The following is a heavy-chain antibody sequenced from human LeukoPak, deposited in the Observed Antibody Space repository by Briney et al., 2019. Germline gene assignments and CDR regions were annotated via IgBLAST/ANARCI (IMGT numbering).Heavy chain of an antibody. D-gene: IGHD3-22*01. CDR2: INPSGGST. Sequence: ASVKVSCKASGGTFSSYAISWVRQAPGQGLEWIAIINPSGGSTRYAQKFQGRVTMTRDTSTNTVYMELSSLRSEDTAVYYCARDPRPSYDSSDYYYPGDYWGQGTLVTVSS. V-gene: IGHV1-46*01. CDR3: ARDPRPSYDSSDYYYPGDY. CDR1: GGTFSSYA. J-gene: IGHJ4*02.